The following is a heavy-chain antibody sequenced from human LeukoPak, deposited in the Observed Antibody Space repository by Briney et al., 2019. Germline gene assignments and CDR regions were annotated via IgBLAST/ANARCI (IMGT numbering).Heavy chain of an antibody. Sequence: GRSLRLSCAASGFTFSSYGMHWVRQAPGKGLEWVAVISYDGSNKYYADSVKGRFTISRDNSKNTLYLQMNSLRAEDTAVYYCAKVGGFGSSWPYGMDVWGQGTTATVSS. CDR2: ISYDGSNK. J-gene: IGHJ6*02. CDR1: GFTFSSYG. V-gene: IGHV3-30*18. D-gene: IGHD6-13*01. CDR3: AKVGGFGSSWPYGMDV.